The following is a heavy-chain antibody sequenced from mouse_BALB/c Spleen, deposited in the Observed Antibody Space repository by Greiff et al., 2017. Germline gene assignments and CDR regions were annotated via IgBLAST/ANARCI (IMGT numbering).Heavy chain of an antibody. J-gene: IGHJ4*01. Sequence: EVQLVESGPGLVKPSQSLSLTCTVTGYSITSDYAWNWIRQFPGNKLEWMGYISYSGSTSYNPSLKSRISITRDTSKNQFFLQLNSVTTEDTATYYCASDGYPLYYYAMDYWGQGTSVTVSS. V-gene: IGHV3-2*02. D-gene: IGHD2-3*01. CDR2: ISYSGST. CDR1: GYSITSDYA. CDR3: ASDGYPLYYYAMDY.